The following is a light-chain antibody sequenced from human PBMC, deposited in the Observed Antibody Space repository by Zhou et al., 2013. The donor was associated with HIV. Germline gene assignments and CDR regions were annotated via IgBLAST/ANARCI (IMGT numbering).Light chain of an antibody. V-gene: IGKV1-27*01. CDR2: GAT. J-gene: IGKJ3*01. CDR1: QGISDY. Sequence: DIQMTQSPSTLSASVGDRVTITCRASQGISDYLAWYQQRPGKVPKLLIFGATNLQSGVPSRFSGSGSGTDFTLTISSLQPEDFATYYCQQANSFPFTFGPGTKVDIK. CDR3: QQANSFPFT.